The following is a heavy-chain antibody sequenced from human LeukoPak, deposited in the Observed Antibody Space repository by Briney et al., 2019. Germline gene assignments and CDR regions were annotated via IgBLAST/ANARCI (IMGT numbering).Heavy chain of an antibody. CDR2: INPNSGGT. V-gene: IGHV1-2*02. J-gene: IGHJ4*02. CDR1: GYTFTGYY. D-gene: IGHD3-10*01. Sequence: ASVKVSCKASGYTFTGYYMHWVRQAPGQGLEWMGWINPNSGGTNYAQKFQGRVTMTRDTSISTAYMELSRLRSDDTAVYYCAGFGFHYYGSGSYPRGVYYFDYWGQGTLVTVSS. CDR3: AGFGFHYYGSGSYPRGVYYFDY.